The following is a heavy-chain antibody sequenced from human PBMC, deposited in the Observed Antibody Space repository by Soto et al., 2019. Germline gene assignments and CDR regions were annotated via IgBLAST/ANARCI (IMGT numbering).Heavy chain of an antibody. CDR1: GYSFTSYW. J-gene: IGHJ6*02. V-gene: IGHV5-10-1*01. Sequence: GESLKISRKGAGYSFTSYWISWVRQMPGKGLEWMGRIDPSDSYTNYSPSFQGHVTISADKSISTAYLQWSSLKASDTAMYYCASATLYCSSTSCLMGYYGMDVWGQGTTVTVSS. CDR3: ASATLYCSSTSCLMGYYGMDV. CDR2: IDPSDSYT. D-gene: IGHD2-2*01.